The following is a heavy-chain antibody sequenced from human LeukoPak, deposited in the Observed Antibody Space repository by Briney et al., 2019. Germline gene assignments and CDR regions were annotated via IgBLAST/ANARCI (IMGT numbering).Heavy chain of an antibody. J-gene: IGHJ4*02. D-gene: IGHD1-1*01. V-gene: IGHV5-51*01. CDR2: IYPGDSDT. Sequence: GESLKISCKGSGYSFTSYWIGWVRQMPGKGLEWMGIIYPGDSDTRYSPSFQGQVTISADKSISTAYLPWSSLKASDTAMYYCARSLTKLEIAPPFGYWGQGTLVTVSS. CDR1: GYSFTSYW. CDR3: ARSLTKLEIAPPFGY.